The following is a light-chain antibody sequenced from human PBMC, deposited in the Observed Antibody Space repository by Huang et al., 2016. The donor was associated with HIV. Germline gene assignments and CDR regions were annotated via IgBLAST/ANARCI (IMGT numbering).Light chain of an antibody. CDR3: QQYSNWPPA. V-gene: IGKV3-15*01. Sequence: ETVMTQSPATLSVSPGETATLSCRASKSVSNNLAWYQQKPGQSPRVLIYGASTRAAGVPARCSASGSWTEFTLTSSGLQSEDFVVYYCQQYSNWPPAFGGGTRVEIK. J-gene: IGKJ4*01. CDR1: KSVSNN. CDR2: GAS.